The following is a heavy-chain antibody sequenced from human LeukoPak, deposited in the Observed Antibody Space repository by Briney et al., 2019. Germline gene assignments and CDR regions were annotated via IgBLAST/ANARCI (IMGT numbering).Heavy chain of an antibody. V-gene: IGHV1-2*02. Sequence: ASVKVSCKASGYPFPGYYMHWVRQAPGQGVECMGWINPNSGGTNYAQKFQGRVTMTRDTSISTAYMEMSRLRSDDTAVYYCAREGYNWNDRGDYYFDYWGQGTLVTVSS. CDR2: INPNSGGT. CDR3: AREGYNWNDRGDYYFDY. CDR1: GYPFPGYY. J-gene: IGHJ4*02. D-gene: IGHD1-20*01.